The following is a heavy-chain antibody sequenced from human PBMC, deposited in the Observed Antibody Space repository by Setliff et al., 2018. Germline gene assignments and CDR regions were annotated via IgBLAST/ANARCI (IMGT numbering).Heavy chain of an antibody. J-gene: IGHJ4*02. D-gene: IGHD3-3*01. Sequence: GASVKVSCKVSGYRLIEVSMHWVRQAPGKGLEWMGGFDPEDEETIYAQKFQGRVTMTRNTSISTAYMDLSSLRFEDTAVYYCARAQSWSGGPYYFDNWGQGTLVTVSS. CDR3: ARAQSWSGGPYYFDN. V-gene: IGHV1-24*01. CDR1: GYRLIEVS. CDR2: FDPEDEET.